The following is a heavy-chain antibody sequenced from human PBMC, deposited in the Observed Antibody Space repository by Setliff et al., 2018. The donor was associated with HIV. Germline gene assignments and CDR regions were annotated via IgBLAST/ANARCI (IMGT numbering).Heavy chain of an antibody. CDR3: VGSTIAAAVYYYYYYMTS. V-gene: IGHV4-39*01. J-gene: IGHJ6*03. CDR2: IYYSGRT. Sequence: SETLSLTCTVSGGSNSSGSYYWGWIRQPPGKGLEWIGSIYYSGRTSANPSLKSRVTISVDTSKNQFSLNLSSVTAADTAVYYCVGSTIAAAVYYYYYYMTSGAKGPRSPSP. CDR1: GGSNSSGSYY. D-gene: IGHD6-13*01.